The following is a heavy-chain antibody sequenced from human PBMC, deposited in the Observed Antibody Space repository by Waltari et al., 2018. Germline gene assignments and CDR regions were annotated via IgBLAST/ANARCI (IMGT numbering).Heavy chain of an antibody. CDR1: RFTFSNYW. D-gene: IGHD5-12*01. CDR2: INQEGSEE. CDR3: ARTGARWLQFAAFDI. Sequence: EVLLVESGGGLVQTGGSLRLSCAASRFTFSNYWMNWVRQAPGKGLEWVANINQEGSEEYYVDSVKGRFTISRDNAKNSLYLEMKTRRAEDTAIYYCARTGARWLQFAAFDIWGQGTMVTVSS. V-gene: IGHV3-7*01. J-gene: IGHJ3*02.